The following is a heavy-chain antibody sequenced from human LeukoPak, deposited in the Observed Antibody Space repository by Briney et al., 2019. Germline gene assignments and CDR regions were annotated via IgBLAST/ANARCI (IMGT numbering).Heavy chain of an antibody. D-gene: IGHD3-22*01. Sequence: SETLSLTCTVSGGSISSNYYWGWIRQAPGKGLEWIGSLYYSGSTYYNPSLNSRATISVGTSKNRFSLNLTSVTAADTAIYYCATPIDYYDGSGYYNWGQGTLVTVSS. CDR2: LYYSGST. V-gene: IGHV4-39*01. CDR3: ATPIDYYDGSGYYN. CDR1: GGSISSNYY. J-gene: IGHJ4*02.